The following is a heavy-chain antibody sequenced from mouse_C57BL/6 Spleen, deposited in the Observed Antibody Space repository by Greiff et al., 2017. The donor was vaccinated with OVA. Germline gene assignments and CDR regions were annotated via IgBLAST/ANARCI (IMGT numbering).Heavy chain of an antibody. D-gene: IGHD1-1*01. CDR2: IHPNSGST. V-gene: IGHV1-64*01. Sequence: QVQLQQPGAELVKPGASVKLSCKASGYTFTSYWMPWVKQRPGKGLEWIGMIHPNSGSTNYNEKFKSKATLTVDKTTSPAYMQLSSLTSEDSAVYYCARERDYYLPYFDYWGQGTTLTVSS. CDR3: ARERDYYLPYFDY. CDR1: GYTFTSYW. J-gene: IGHJ2*01.